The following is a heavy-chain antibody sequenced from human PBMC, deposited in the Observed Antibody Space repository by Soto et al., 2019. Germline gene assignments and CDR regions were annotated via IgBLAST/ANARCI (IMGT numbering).Heavy chain of an antibody. D-gene: IGHD2-2*01. J-gene: IGHJ6*02. Sequence: EVQLAESGGGLVQPGGSLRLSCVASGFTFRSYEMNWVRQAPGKGLEWVSYISSSGSSIYYPDSVKGRFTISRDNAKNSLYLQMNSLRAEDTAVYYCARESCISSSCSTRYGMDVWGQGTTVTVS. CDR3: ARESCISSSCSTRYGMDV. CDR2: ISSSGSSI. CDR1: GFTFRSYE. V-gene: IGHV3-48*03.